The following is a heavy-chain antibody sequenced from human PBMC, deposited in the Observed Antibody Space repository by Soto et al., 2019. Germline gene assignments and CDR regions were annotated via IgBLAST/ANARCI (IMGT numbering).Heavy chain of an antibody. Sequence: HVQLHQSGPRLVKPSQTLSLECSVIGGSVNTGDNYWSWVRQSPGRGLEWIGYIYHTGNTFYNPAHENQVTMSVDASKNQFYLTLTSVTAVDTAVYFCAREPLDGMDVCGQETNITVSS. CDR2: IYHTGNT. CDR1: GGSVNTGDNY. J-gene: IGHJ6*02. CDR3: AREPLDGMDV. V-gene: IGHV4-30-4*01.